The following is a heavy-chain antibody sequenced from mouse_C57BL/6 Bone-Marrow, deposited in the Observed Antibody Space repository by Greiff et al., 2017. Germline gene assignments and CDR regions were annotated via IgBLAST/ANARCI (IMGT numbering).Heavy chain of an antibody. CDR1: GYTFTDYY. CDR3: ARDHYGSSLYYYAMDY. D-gene: IGHD1-1*01. Sequence: EVQLQQSGPELVKPGASVKISCKASGYTFTDYYMNWVKQSHGKSLEWIGDINPNNGGTSYNQKFKGKATLTVDKSSSTAYMELRSLTSEDSAVYYCARDHYGSSLYYYAMDYWGQGTSVTVSS. CDR2: INPNNGGT. J-gene: IGHJ4*01. V-gene: IGHV1-26*01.